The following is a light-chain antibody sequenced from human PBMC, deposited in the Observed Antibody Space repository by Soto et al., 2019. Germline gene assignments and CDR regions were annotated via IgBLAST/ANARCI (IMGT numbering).Light chain of an antibody. Sequence: QSVLTQPPSAAGSPGQAVTLSCTGTSSDVGGYNYVSWYQQHPGKAPKLMIYEVSKRPSGVPDRFSGSKSGNTASLTVSGLQAEDDDDYYCSSYAGSNILVCGGGTKLTVL. CDR1: SSDVGGYNY. CDR2: EVS. CDR3: SSYAGSNILV. V-gene: IGLV2-8*01. J-gene: IGLJ2*01.